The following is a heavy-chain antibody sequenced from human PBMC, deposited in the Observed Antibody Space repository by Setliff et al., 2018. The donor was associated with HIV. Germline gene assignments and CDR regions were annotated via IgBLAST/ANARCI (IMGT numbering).Heavy chain of an antibody. CDR1: GYTFTSYY. CDR2: INPSDGST. Sequence: ASVKVSCKASGYTFTSYYMHWVCQAPGQGLEWMGKINPSDGSTSYAPKFQDRVTMTRDTSTTTVYMELSSLRSDDTAVYYCARAQFNTSPWVNSWGQGTLVTVSS. J-gene: IGHJ5*02. CDR3: ARAQFNTSPWVNS. V-gene: IGHV1-46*03. D-gene: IGHD2-2*02.